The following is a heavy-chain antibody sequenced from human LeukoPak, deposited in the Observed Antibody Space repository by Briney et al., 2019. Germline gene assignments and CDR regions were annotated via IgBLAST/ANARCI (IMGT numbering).Heavy chain of an antibody. D-gene: IGHD2-2*03. V-gene: IGHV3-30-3*01. J-gene: IGHJ5*02. CDR3: ASGYCSSTSCYSNWSDP. Sequence: GGSLRLSCAASGFTFSSYAMHWARQAPGKGLEWVAVISYDGSNKYYADSVKGRFTISRDNSKNTLYLQMNSLRAEDTAVYYCASGYCSSTSCYSNWSDPWGQGTLVTVSS. CDR2: ISYDGSNK. CDR1: GFTFSSYA.